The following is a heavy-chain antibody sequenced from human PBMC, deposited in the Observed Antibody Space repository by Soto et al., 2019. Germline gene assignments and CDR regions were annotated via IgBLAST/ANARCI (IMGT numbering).Heavy chain of an antibody. J-gene: IGHJ4*02. CDR2: IYWDDDK. Sequence: QITLMESGPTLVKPTQTLTLTCTFSGFSLTSSGVGVGWSRQPPGKALEWLALIYWDDDKRYSPSLKSRLTVTQHTSKNQVALTLTNVDPVDTATYYCAHRLTRYSWDYGFLDDWGQGTLVTVSS. CDR3: AHRLTRYSWDYGFLDD. V-gene: IGHV2-5*02. D-gene: IGHD4-17*01. CDR1: GFSLTSSGVG.